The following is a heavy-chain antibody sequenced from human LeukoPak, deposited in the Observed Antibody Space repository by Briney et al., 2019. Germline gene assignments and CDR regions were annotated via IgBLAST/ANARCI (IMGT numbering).Heavy chain of an antibody. CDR2: INPNSGGT. J-gene: IGHJ4*02. CDR1: GYTFTGYH. Sequence: ASVKVSCKASGYTFTGYHMHWVRQAPGQGLEWMGWINPNSGGTNYAQKFQGRVTMTRDTSISTAYMELSRLRSDDTAVYYCARVGITMVRGVLYYFDYWGQGTLVTVSS. V-gene: IGHV1-2*02. D-gene: IGHD3-10*01. CDR3: ARVGITMVRGVLYYFDY.